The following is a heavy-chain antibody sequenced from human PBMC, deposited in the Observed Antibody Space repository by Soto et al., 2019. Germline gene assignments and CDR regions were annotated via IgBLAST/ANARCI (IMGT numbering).Heavy chain of an antibody. CDR1: CDSTSRGGYY. CDR3: ARGAADYGDAFDI. D-gene: IGHD4-17*01. V-gene: IGHV4-31*03. J-gene: IGHJ3*02. Sequence: TLSLTCRVSCDSTSRGGYYWSCIRQHPGKCLEWIGYIYWSGNTYFNPSLKSRVSISLGTSSNQFSLNLTSVTAADTAVYYCARGAADYGDAFDIGGQGTKVKVS. CDR2: IYWSGNT.